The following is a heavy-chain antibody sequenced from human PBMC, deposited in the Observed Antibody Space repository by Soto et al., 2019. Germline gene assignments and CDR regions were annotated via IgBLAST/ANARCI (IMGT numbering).Heavy chain of an antibody. V-gene: IGHV3-23*01. J-gene: IGHJ4*01. D-gene: IGHD2-15*01. Sequence: GGSLRFSCAASGFTFKNYGMAWVRQAPGKGLEWVSGISESDGSTYYADSVKGRFIISRNNYKNALYLQMSNLGAEDTALYYCVKRRAGGGATPFDSWGHGTLVTVSS. CDR2: ISESDGST. CDR3: VKRRAGGGATPFDS. CDR1: GFTFKNYG.